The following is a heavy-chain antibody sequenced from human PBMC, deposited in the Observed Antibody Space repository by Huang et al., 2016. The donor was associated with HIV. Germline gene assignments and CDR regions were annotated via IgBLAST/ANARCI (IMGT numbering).Heavy chain of an antibody. CDR2: ISGSGSST. D-gene: IGHD3-3*01. CDR3: AKGSERSLTGPKYQYYFDY. V-gene: IGHV3-23*01. J-gene: IGHJ4*02. Sequence: EVQLLEYGGGLVQPGGSLRLSCAASIFTFSTSAMSWVRQTPGKGLELVSGISGSGSSTYYADAVKGRFTISRDNARNTLYLQMKSLRVEDTAIYYCAKGSERSLTGPKYQYYFDYWGQGTLVTVSS. CDR1: IFTFSTSA.